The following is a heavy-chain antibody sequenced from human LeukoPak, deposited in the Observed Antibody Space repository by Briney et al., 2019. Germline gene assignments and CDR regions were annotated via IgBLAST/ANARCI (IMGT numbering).Heavy chain of an antibody. CDR1: GFTFSSYA. V-gene: IGHV3-23*01. D-gene: IGHD3-22*01. J-gene: IGHJ4*02. CDR3: AKYSHSSGPRSFDY. Sequence: PGGSLRLSCAASGFTFSSYAMSWVRQAPGKGLEWVSCIDGGGGTYYADSVKGRFTISRDNSKSTLYLQMNSLRAEDTAIYYCAKYSHSSGPRSFDYWGQGTLVTVYS. CDR2: IDGGGGT.